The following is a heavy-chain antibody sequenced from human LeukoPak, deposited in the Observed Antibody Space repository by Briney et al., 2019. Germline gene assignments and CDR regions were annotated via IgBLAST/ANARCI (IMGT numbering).Heavy chain of an antibody. CDR1: GFTFSSYA. CDR3: ARVLHDYGGTMPSMDV. V-gene: IGHV3-30-3*01. J-gene: IGHJ6*02. Sequence: GGSLRLSCAASGFTFSSYAMHWVRQAPGKGLEWVAVISYDGSNKYYADSVKGRFTISRDNSKNTLYLQMNSLRAEDTAVYYCARVLHDYGGTMPSMDVWGQGTTVTVSS. D-gene: IGHD4-23*01. CDR2: ISYDGSNK.